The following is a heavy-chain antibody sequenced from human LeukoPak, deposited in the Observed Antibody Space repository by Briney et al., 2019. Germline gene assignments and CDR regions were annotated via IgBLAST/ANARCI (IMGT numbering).Heavy chain of an antibody. CDR3: ARDPYYDSSGYSDY. Sequence: PSETLSLTCAVYGGSFSGYYWSWIRQPPGKGLEWIGEINHSGSTNYNPSLKSRVTMSVDTSKNQFSLKLSSVTAADTAVYYCARDPYYDSSGYSDYWGQGTLVTVSS. CDR1: GGSFSGYY. J-gene: IGHJ4*02. V-gene: IGHV4-34*01. CDR2: INHSGST. D-gene: IGHD3-22*01.